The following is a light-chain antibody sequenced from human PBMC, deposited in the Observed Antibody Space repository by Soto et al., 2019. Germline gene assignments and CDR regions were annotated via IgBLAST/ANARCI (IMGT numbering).Light chain of an antibody. CDR1: PSISGIY. V-gene: IGKV3-20*01. J-gene: IGKJ1*01. Sequence: EIAFTQSPGPLSLSPGERATLSGGAGPSISGIYLAWYPQRPGQAPRLVIYGASSRETGIPDRFSGSGSGTECTRTISRLEPEDFEVDYCQQYGSSSQTFGQGTKVDIK. CDR2: GAS. CDR3: QQYGSSSQT.